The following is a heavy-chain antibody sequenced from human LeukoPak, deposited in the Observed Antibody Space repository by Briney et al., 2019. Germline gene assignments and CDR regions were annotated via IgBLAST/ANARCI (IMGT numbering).Heavy chain of an antibody. CDR1: GGSISGYY. Sequence: SETLSLTCTVSGGSISGYYWSWIRQPPGKGLEWIGYMYYSGSTKYNPSLKSRVTISVDTSKDQLSLKLSSVTAADTAVYYCARQDYYYYMDVWGKGTTVTVSS. V-gene: IGHV4-59*08. CDR3: ARQDYYYYMDV. CDR2: MYYSGST. J-gene: IGHJ6*03.